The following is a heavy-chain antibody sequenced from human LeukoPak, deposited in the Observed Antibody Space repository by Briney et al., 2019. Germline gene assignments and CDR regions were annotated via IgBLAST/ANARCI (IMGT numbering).Heavy chain of an antibody. CDR2: IRQDGSEK. V-gene: IGHV3-7*01. Sequence: GGSLRLSCAASGCTFSSYWMSWVRQAPGKGLEWVANIRQDGSEKYYVDSVKGRFTISRDNAKNSLYLQMNSLRAEDTAVYYCASGREYYYDSSGYRDDYWGQGTLVTVSS. D-gene: IGHD3-22*01. J-gene: IGHJ4*02. CDR1: GCTFSSYW. CDR3: ASGREYYYDSSGYRDDY.